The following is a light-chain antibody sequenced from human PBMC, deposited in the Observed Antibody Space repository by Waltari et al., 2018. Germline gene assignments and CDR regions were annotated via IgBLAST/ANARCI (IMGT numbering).Light chain of an antibody. CDR3: MKRIQTPVT. J-gene: IGKJ4*01. CDR2: EAS. V-gene: IGKV2D-29*01. Sequence: VMTQSPPSLSVSPGQPASISCKSSQSLLHSDGKSYLCWYVQKPGQPPQLLIYEASNRFSGVPERFSGSGSGTLFTLKISRVEAEDVGIYYCMKRIQTPVTFGGGTKVEIK. CDR1: QSLLHSDGKSY.